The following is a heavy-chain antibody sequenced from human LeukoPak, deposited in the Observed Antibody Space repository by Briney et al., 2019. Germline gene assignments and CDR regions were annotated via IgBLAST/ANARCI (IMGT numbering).Heavy chain of an antibody. CDR1: GFTFSSCS. Sequence: GGSLRLSCAASGFTFSSCSMNWVRQAPGKGLEWVSFISSSSSYIYYADSVKGRFTISRDNAKNSLYLQMNSLRAEDTAVYYCARVLHKRNYDSSDYYGYWGQGTLVTVSS. CDR3: ARVLHKRNYDSSDYYGY. V-gene: IGHV3-21*01. J-gene: IGHJ4*02. CDR2: ISSSSSYI. D-gene: IGHD3-22*01.